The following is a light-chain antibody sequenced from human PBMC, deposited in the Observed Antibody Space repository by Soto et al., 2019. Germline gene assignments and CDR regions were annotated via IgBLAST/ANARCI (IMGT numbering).Light chain of an antibody. Sequence: EIVMTQSPGTLSVSPGEXITXSCRASQTVDGDLAWYQHKPGQAPRILITRASTRATGIPARFSASGFGTEFTLTISSLQSEDFAVYYCQQYHNWPPITFGQGTRLEIK. CDR3: QQYHNWPPIT. V-gene: IGKV3-15*01. CDR1: QTVDGD. CDR2: RAS. J-gene: IGKJ5*01.